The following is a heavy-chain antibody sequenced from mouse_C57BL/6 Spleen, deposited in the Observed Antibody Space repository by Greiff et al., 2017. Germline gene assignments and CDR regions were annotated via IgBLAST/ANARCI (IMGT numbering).Heavy chain of an antibody. CDR3: ARGLYYGNYGAMDY. CDR1: GFTFSDYG. V-gene: IGHV5-17*03. D-gene: IGHD2-1*01. Sequence: EVQGVESGGGLVKPGGSLKLSCAASGFTFSDYGMHWVRQAPEKGLEWVAYISSGSSTIYYADTVKGRFTISRDNAKNTLYLQMSQLKSEDTAMYYCARGLYYGNYGAMDYWGQGTSVTVSS. CDR2: ISSGSSTI. J-gene: IGHJ4*01.